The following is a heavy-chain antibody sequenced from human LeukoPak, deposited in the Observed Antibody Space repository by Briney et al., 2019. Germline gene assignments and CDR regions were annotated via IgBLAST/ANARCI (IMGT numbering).Heavy chain of an antibody. CDR2: ISSSGSPI. V-gene: IGHV3-48*01. CDR3: ARGLALGLTVTPKAFDY. Sequence: GGSLRLSCVVSGFTFDSYSMNWVRQAPGKGLEWISYISSSGSPIYYADSVKGRFTISRDKDKSSLYLQMNSLAADDTAVYYCARGLALGLTVTPKAFDYWGHGTLVTVSS. J-gene: IGHJ4*01. D-gene: IGHD4-11*01. CDR1: GFTFDSYS.